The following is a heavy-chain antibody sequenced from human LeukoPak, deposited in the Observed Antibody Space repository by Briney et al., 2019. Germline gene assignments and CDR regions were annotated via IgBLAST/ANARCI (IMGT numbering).Heavy chain of an antibody. J-gene: IGHJ6*02. CDR1: GYTFTSYD. V-gene: IGHV1-8*01. CDR2: MNPNSGNT. D-gene: IGHD3-10*01. Sequence: GESLKISCKGFGYTFTSYDINWVRQATGQGLEWMGWMNPNSGNTGYAQKFQGRVTMTRNTSISTAYMKLSSLRSEDTAVYYCARQGSGSYWPLHYYYYYGMDVWGQGTTVTVSS. CDR3: ARQGSGSYWPLHYYYYYGMDV.